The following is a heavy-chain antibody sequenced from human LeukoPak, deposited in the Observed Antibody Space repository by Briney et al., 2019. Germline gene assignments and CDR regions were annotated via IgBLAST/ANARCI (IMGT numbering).Heavy chain of an antibody. J-gene: IGHJ4*02. Sequence: CAVYGGSFSGYYWSWVRQAPGKGLEWVSAISGSGGSTYYADSVKGRFTISRDNSKNTLYLQMNSLRAEDTAVYYCAGYDSSGYYNDYWGQGTLVTVSS. CDR1: GGSFSGYY. V-gene: IGHV3-23*01. D-gene: IGHD3-22*01. CDR3: AGYDSSGYYNDY. CDR2: ISGSGGST.